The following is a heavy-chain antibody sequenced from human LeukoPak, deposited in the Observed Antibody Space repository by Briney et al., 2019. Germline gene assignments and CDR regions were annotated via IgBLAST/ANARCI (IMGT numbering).Heavy chain of an antibody. V-gene: IGHV3-48*01. CDR1: GFTFSSYS. Sequence: GGSLRLSCAASGFTFSSYSMNWVRQAPGKGLEWVSYISSSSSTKYYADSVKGRFTISRDNAKNSLYLQMNSLRAEDTAVYYCARSYSSGSNWFDPWGQGTLVTVSS. CDR2: ISSSSSTK. D-gene: IGHD6-19*01. J-gene: IGHJ5*02. CDR3: ARSYSSGSNWFDP.